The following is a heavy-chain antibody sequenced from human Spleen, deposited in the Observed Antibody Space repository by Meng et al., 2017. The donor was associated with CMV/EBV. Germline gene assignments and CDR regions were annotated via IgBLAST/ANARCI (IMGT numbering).Heavy chain of an antibody. V-gene: IGHV3-21*01. CDR3: ATEQRIVGATDADY. CDR2: ISSSSSYI. J-gene: IGHJ4*02. CDR1: GFTFSSYS. Sequence: GGSLRLSCAASGFTFSSYSMNWVRQAPGKGLEWVSSISSSSSYIYYADSVKGRFTISRDNAKNSLYLQMNSLRAEDTAVYYCATEQRIVGATDADYWGQGTLVTFSS. D-gene: IGHD1-26*01.